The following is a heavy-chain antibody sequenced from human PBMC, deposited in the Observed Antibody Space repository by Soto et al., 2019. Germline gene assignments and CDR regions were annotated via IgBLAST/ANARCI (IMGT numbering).Heavy chain of an antibody. Sequence: EVQLLESGGGLVQPGGSLRLSCAASGFTFSSYAMSWVRQAPGKGLEWVSAIRGSGGITYDADSVKGRFTISRDNSKNTLYLQMNSLRAEDTAVYYCAKEQRLAELEEGVDPWGQGTLVTVSS. V-gene: IGHV3-23*01. D-gene: IGHD6-25*01. J-gene: IGHJ5*02. CDR3: AKEQRLAELEEGVDP. CDR1: GFTFSSYA. CDR2: IRGSGGIT.